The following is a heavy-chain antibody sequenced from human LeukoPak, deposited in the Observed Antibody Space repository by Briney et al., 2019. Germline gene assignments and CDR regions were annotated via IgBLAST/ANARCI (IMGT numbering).Heavy chain of an antibody. Sequence: GESLKISRKGSGYSFTSYWIGWVRQMPGKGLEWMGIIYPGDSDTRYSPSFQGQVTISADKSISTAYLQWSSLKASDTATYYCARGGTNYYDSSGYYLGYFDYWGQGTLVTVSS. V-gene: IGHV5-51*01. CDR1: GYSFTSYW. D-gene: IGHD3-22*01. CDR3: ARGGTNYYDSSGYYLGYFDY. CDR2: IYPGDSDT. J-gene: IGHJ4*02.